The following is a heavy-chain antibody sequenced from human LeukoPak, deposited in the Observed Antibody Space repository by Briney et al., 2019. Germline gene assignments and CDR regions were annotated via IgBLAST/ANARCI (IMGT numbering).Heavy chain of an antibody. J-gene: IGHJ4*02. V-gene: IGHV4-39*01. Sequence: SETLSLTCIVSGGSISSSSYYWGWIRPPPGKGLEWIGSIYYSGRTYYNPSLKSRVTISVDTSKNQFSLDLTSVTATDTAVYYCARLVGSCSTTSCSFDYWGQGTLVTVSS. CDR1: GGSISSSSYY. D-gene: IGHD2-2*01. CDR2: IYYSGRT. CDR3: ARLVGSCSTTSCSFDY.